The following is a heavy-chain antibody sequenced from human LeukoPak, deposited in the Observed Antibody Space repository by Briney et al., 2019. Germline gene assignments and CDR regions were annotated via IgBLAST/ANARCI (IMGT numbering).Heavy chain of an antibody. CDR3: ARDGSGSKYYYYYYMDV. CDR1: GFTFSSYA. J-gene: IGHJ6*03. Sequence: GGSLRLSCAASGFTFSSYAMSWVRQAPGKGLEWVSAISGSGGSTYYAESVKGRFTISRDNSKNTLYLQMNSLRAEDTAVYYCARDGSGSKYYYYYYMDVWGKGTTVTVSS. V-gene: IGHV3-23*01. D-gene: IGHD3-10*01. CDR2: ISGSGGST.